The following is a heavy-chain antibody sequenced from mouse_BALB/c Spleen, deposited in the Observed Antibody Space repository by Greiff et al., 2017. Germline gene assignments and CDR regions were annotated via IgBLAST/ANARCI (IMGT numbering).Heavy chain of an antibody. CDR1: GFNIKDTY. D-gene: IGHD2-2*01. CDR3: ARFEIYYGYDDAMDY. V-gene: IGHV14-3*02. CDR2: IDPANGNT. J-gene: IGHJ4*01. Sequence: EVQLQQSGAELVKPGASVKLSCTASGFNIKDTYMHWVKQRPEQGLEWIGRIDPANGNTKYDPKFQGKATITAATSSNTAYLQLSSLTSEDTAVYYCARFEIYYGYDDAMDYWGQGTSVTVSS.